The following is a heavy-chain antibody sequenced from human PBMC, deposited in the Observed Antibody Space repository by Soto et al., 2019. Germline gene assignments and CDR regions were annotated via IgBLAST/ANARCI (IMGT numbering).Heavy chain of an antibody. V-gene: IGHV1-69*01. CDR2: IIPIFGTA. Sequence: QVQLVQSGAEVKKPGSSVKVSCKASGGTFSSYAISWVRQAPGQGLEWMGGIIPIFGTANYAQKFQGRVTIPADESTRAAYLELSSLRSEDTAVYYCARPISSSSDRAFDIWGQGTMVTVSS. D-gene: IGHD6-6*01. J-gene: IGHJ3*02. CDR3: ARPISSSSDRAFDI. CDR1: GGTFSSYA.